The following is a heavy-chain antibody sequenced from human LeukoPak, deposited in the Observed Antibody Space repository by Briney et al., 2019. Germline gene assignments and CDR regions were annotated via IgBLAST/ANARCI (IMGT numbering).Heavy chain of an antibody. J-gene: IGHJ4*02. CDR2: MYTGGST. CDR3: ARAPFYYDSSGYPYFDG. D-gene: IGHD3-22*01. V-gene: IGHV3-53*01. CDR1: GFTISTNY. Sequence: GGSLRLSCAASGFTISTNYMSWVRQSPGKGLEWVSVMYTGGSTYYADSVKGRFTISRDNSKNTLYLQMNSLRAEDTALYYCARAPFYYDSSGYPYFDGWGQGTLVTVSS.